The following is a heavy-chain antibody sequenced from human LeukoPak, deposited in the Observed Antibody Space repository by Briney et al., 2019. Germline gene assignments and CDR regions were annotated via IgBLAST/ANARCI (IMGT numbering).Heavy chain of an antibody. D-gene: IGHD4/OR15-4a*01. CDR3: ARASATNYRFDY. J-gene: IGHJ4*02. V-gene: IGHV4-59*01. CDR1: DGSISSYY. Sequence: PSETLSLTCTVSDGSISSYYWSWIRQPPGKGLEWTGYIYYSGSTNYNPSLKSRVTISVDTSKNQFSLKLSSVTAADTAVYYCARASATNYRFDYWGQGTLVTVSS. CDR2: IYYSGST.